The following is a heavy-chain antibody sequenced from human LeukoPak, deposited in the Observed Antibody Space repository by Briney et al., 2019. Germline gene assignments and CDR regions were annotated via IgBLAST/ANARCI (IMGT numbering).Heavy chain of an antibody. CDR1: GFTFSNYA. D-gene: IGHD6-13*01. V-gene: IGHV3-30-3*01. J-gene: IGHJ4*02. CDR2: ISDDGSRQ. Sequence: GRSLRLSCAATGFTFSNYAIHWGRQAPGKGLEWVAFISDDGSRQHYADSVKGRFTISRDNSKNTLNLQMNSLRAEDTAVYYCARGPTTIAAAGRGRFDYWGQGTLVTVSS. CDR3: ARGPTTIAAAGRGRFDY.